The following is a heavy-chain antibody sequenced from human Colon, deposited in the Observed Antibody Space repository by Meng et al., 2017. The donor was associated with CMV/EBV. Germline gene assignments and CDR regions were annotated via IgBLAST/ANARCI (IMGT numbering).Heavy chain of an antibody. D-gene: IGHD2-15*01. V-gene: IGHV1-8*01. J-gene: IGHJ3*02. Sequence: TFTNSDNNWVRQATGQGLEWMGWMNPNSGNTGYAQNLQGRVTMTRNTSISTAYMELSSLRSEDTAVYYCARRYCSGGSCSSKAFDIWGQGTMVTVSS. CDR1: TFTNSD. CDR2: MNPNSGNT. CDR3: ARRYCSGGSCSSKAFDI.